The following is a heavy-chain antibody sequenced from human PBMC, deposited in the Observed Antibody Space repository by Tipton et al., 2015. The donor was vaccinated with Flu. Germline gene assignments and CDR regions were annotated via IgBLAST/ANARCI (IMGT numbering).Heavy chain of an antibody. Sequence: TLSLTCTVSGDSMRSDYFWGWIRQAPGKGLEWIGNIHYSGSPHYNPSLKSRVTISVDTSKNQFSVRLSSVTAADTAVYYCARRYYSNYVSDPTNWFDPWGQGTLVTVSS. V-gene: IGHV4-38-2*02. J-gene: IGHJ5*02. CDR1: GDSMRSDYF. CDR3: ARRYYSNYVSDPTNWFDP. D-gene: IGHD4-11*01. CDR2: IHYSGSP.